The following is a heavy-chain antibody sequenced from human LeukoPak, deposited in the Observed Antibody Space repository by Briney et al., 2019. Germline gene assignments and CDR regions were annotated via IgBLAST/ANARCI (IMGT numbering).Heavy chain of an antibody. D-gene: IGHD6-6*01. CDR1: GFTFSSYI. CDR2: ISSSSSYI. CDR3: ARDLKEVAARPFDY. Sequence: NAGGSLRLSCAASGFTFSSYIMNWVRQAPGKGLEWVSSISSSSSYIYCADSVKGRFTISRDNAKNSLYLQMNSLRAEDTAVYYCARDLKEVAARPFDYWGQGTLVTVSS. V-gene: IGHV3-21*01. J-gene: IGHJ4*02.